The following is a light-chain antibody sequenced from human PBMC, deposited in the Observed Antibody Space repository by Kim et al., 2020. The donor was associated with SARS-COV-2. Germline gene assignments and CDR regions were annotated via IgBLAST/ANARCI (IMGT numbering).Light chain of an antibody. CDR3: QQYNSYWRT. CDR1: QSISTW. CDR2: DVS. J-gene: IGKJ1*01. V-gene: IGKV1-5*01. Sequence: GDRVTITCRASQSISTWLAWYQQKPGKVPKLLIYDVSSLESVVPSRFSGSGSGTEFTLTISSLQPDDLATYYCQQYNSYWRTFGQGTKVDIK.